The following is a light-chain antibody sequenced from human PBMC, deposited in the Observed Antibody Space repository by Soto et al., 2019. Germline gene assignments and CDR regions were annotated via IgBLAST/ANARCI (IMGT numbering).Light chain of an antibody. J-gene: IGKJ2*01. CDR3: QQYGRAPRT. CDR1: QTVSSNY. CDR2: GAS. Sequence: EIVLTQSPGTLSLSPGERATLSCRASQTVSSNYVAWYQQKPGQAPRLLIYGASSRATGIPDRLSGSGSGTDFTLTISRLECEDVAVYYCQQYGRAPRTFGQGTKLEIK. V-gene: IGKV3-20*01.